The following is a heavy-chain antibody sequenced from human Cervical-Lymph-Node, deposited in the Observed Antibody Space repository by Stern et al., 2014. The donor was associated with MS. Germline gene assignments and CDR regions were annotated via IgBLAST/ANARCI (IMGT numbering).Heavy chain of an antibody. V-gene: IGHV4-59*02. J-gene: IGHJ6*02. CDR3: AIRSGRNYYGMDV. CDR1: GASVSTYY. Sequence: VQLEESGPGLVKPSETLSLTCAVSGASVSTYYLTWIRQPPGKGLELIGGIYYSGSTKSSPSLQSRVTISVDTSKSQFSLKLSSVTTADTALYYCAIRSGRNYYGMDVWGRGTTVTVSS. CDR2: IYYSGST. D-gene: IGHD2-15*01.